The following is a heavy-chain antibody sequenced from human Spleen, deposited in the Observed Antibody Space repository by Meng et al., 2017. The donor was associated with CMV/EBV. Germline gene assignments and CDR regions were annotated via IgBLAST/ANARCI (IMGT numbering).Heavy chain of an antibody. CDR3: ARDETSITMVRGVIDY. V-gene: IGHV3-23*01. CDR2: ISGSGGST. Sequence: GGSLRLSCAASGFTFSSYALYWVRQAQGKGLEWVSAISGSGGSTYYADSVKGRFTISRDNSKNTLYLQMSSLRAEDTAVYYCARDETSITMVRGVIDYWGQGTLVTVSS. J-gene: IGHJ4*02. CDR1: GFTFSSYA. D-gene: IGHD3-10*01.